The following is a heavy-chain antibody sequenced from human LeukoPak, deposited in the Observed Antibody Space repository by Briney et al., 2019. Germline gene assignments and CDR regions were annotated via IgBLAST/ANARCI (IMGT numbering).Heavy chain of an antibody. CDR3: ARGGQQLVLVY. CDR2: INHSGST. J-gene: IGHJ4*02. D-gene: IGHD6-13*01. V-gene: IGHV4-34*01. CDR1: GGSFSGYY. Sequence: PSETLSLTCAVYGGSFSGYYLSWIRQPPGKGLEWIGEINHSGSTNYNPSLKSRVTISVDTSKNQFSLKLSSVTAADTAVYYCARGGQQLVLVYWGQGTLVTVSS.